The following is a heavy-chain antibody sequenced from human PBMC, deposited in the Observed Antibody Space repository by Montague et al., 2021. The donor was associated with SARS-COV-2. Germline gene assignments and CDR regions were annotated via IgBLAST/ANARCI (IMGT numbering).Heavy chain of an antibody. CDR3: AGGDATPWFDP. J-gene: IGHJ5*02. Sequence: SETLSLTCAVYGGSFTDYYWTWIRQAPGKGLEWIGEVDHRGSASYSPSLKGRVSISVDRSKNQFSLNLRSVTAADAAVYYCAGGDATPWFDPWGQGTLVTVSS. CDR2: VDHRGSA. CDR1: GGSFTDYY. V-gene: IGHV4-34*01.